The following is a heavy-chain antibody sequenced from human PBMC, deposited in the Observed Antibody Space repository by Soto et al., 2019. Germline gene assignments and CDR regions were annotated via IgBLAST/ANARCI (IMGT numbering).Heavy chain of an antibody. D-gene: IGHD6-19*01. CDR2: TYYRSKWYS. CDR1: GDSVASTSAA. V-gene: IGHV6-1*01. CDR3: ARGSYYSGWV. J-gene: IGHJ4*02. Sequence: SQTLSLTCAISGDSVASTSAAWSWIRQSPSRGLEWLGRTYYRSKWYSDYAVSVKSRITINPDTSKNQFSLQLNSVTPEDTAVYYCARGSYYSGWVWGQGTLVTVSS.